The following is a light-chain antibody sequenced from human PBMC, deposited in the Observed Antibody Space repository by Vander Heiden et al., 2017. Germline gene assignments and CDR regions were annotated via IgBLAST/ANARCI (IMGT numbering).Light chain of an antibody. CDR2: SNH. CDR3: AAWDDSLNGSWV. J-gene: IGLJ3*02. Sequence: QSVLTQPPSASGTPGQRVTISCSGSSSNIGRNPVNWYQQVPGTAPKLLIYSNHQRPSGVPDRFSGSKSGTSASLAISGLQSEDEADYYCAAWDDSLNGSWVFGGGTKLTVL. V-gene: IGLV1-44*01. CDR1: SSNIGRNP.